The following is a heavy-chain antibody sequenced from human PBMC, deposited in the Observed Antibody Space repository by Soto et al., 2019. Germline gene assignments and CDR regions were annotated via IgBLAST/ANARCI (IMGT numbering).Heavy chain of an antibody. D-gene: IGHD2-8*01. CDR1: GGTVSSYA. Sequence: VQLVQSGAEVKKPGSSVKVSCKASGGTVSSYAISWVRQAPGQGLEWMGGIIPIFGTPNYAQQFQDRVTITADESTNTAYMELSSLRSEDTAVYYCARGSYYCTDGLCYGRHYYFYAIDVWGQGTTVTVSS. CDR2: IIPIFGTP. J-gene: IGHJ6*02. CDR3: ARGSYYCTDGLCYGRHYYFYAIDV. V-gene: IGHV1-69*12.